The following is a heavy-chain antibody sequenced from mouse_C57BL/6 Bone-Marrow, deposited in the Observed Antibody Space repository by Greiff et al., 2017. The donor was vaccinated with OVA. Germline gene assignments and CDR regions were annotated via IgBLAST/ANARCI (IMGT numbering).Heavy chain of an antibody. V-gene: IGHV5-6*02. D-gene: IGHD2-2*01. CDR3: ARRRVTTGYYFDY. Sequence: VKVVESGGDLVKPGGSLKLSCAASGFTFSSYGMSLVRQTPDKRLEWVATISSGGCYTSYPDRVKGRFTISSDNAKNTLYLQMSSLKSEDTAMYYCARRRVTTGYYFDYWGQGTTLTVSS. CDR2: ISSGGCYT. J-gene: IGHJ2*01. CDR1: GFTFSSYG.